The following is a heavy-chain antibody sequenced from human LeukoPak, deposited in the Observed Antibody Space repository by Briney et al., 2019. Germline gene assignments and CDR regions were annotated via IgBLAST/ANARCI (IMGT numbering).Heavy chain of an antibody. CDR3: ARDDDYYYYGLDV. V-gene: IGHV3-7*01. J-gene: IGHJ6*02. CDR1: GFTFSNYW. Sequence: GGSLRLSCAASGFTFSNYWMSWVRQAPGKGLEWVANIKQDGSEKYYVDSVKGRFTISKDNAKNSLYLQMNSLRAEDTAVYWCARDDDYYYYGLDVWGQGTTVTVSS. CDR2: IKQDGSEK.